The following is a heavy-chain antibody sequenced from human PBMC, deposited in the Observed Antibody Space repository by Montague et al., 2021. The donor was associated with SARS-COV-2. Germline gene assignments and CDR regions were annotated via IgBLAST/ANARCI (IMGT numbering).Heavy chain of an antibody. CDR3: AHTGVWVGDFLQPYCLDY. J-gene: IGHJ4*02. D-gene: IGHD3-10*01. V-gene: IGHV3-15*01. CDR2: IKSRGGGATT. CDR1: GFSFIDAW. Sequence: SLRLSCAGSGFSFIDAWMSWVRQAPGKGLEWVGRIKSRGGGATTDYAAPVKGRITISRDDSENTLYLQLSSLKSEDTAVYYCAHTGVWVGDFLQPYCLDYWGQGTLVTVSS.